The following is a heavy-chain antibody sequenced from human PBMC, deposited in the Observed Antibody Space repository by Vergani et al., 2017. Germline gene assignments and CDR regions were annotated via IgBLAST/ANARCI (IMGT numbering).Heavy chain of an antibody. D-gene: IGHD5-18*01. J-gene: IGHJ4*02. CDR1: GFTFSSYW. Sequence: EVQLVESGGGLVQPGGSLRLSCAASGFTFSSYWMSWVRQAPGKGLEWVANIKQDGSEKYYVDSVKGRFTISRDSAKNSLYLQMYSLIAEDTAVYYCARAGYSYGYFIGWGQGTLVTVSS. CDR3: ARAGYSYGYFIG. CDR2: IKQDGSEK. V-gene: IGHV3-7*01.